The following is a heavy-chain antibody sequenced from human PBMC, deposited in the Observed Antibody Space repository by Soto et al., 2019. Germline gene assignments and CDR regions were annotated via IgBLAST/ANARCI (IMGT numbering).Heavy chain of an antibody. Sequence: QVQLVESGGGVVQPGRSLRLSCAASGFTFSSYGMHWVRQAPGKGLEWVAVIWYDGSNKYYADSVKGRFTISRDNSKNPLYLQMNSLRAEDTDVYYCARDPGYYYDSSGYYDAYYYYGMDVWGQGTTVTVSS. CDR3: ARDPGYYYDSSGYYDAYYYYGMDV. CDR2: IWYDGSNK. D-gene: IGHD3-22*01. J-gene: IGHJ6*02. V-gene: IGHV3-33*01. CDR1: GFTFSSYG.